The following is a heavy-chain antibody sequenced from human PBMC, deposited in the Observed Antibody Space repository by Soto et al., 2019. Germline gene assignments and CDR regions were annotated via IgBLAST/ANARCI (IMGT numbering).Heavy chain of an antibody. J-gene: IGHJ4*02. Sequence: AASVKVSCKASGYTFTSYGISWVRQAPGQGLEWLGWISAYNGNTNYAQNLQGRVTMTTDTSTSTAYLELRSLRSDDTAVYFCSIGRPAYYYDSSGYYFYYDYWGQGTLVTVSS. CDR2: ISAYNGNT. D-gene: IGHD3-22*01. CDR1: GYTFTSYG. CDR3: SIGRPAYYYDSSGYYFYYDY. V-gene: IGHV1-18*01.